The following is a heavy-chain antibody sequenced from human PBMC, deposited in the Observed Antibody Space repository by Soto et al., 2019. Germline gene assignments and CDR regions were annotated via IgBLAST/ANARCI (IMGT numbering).Heavy chain of an antibody. D-gene: IGHD6-19*01. V-gene: IGHV4-59*01. CDR3: ARSVAVPGAHIDY. J-gene: IGHJ4*02. Sequence: SETLSLTCSVPGGSISGSYWSWIRQSPGKGVEWLGYVYYTGSTNYSPSLRSRVSISVDTSKNEFSLRLSSVTAADTAVYFCARSVAVPGAHIDYWGQGTQVTVS. CDR2: VYYTGST. CDR1: GGSISGSY.